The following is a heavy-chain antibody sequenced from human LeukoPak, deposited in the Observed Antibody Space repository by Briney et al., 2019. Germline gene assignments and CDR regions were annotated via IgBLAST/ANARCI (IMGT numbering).Heavy chain of an antibody. CDR2: ITHSGSP. Sequence: RPSETLSLTCGVSSGSLSGYYWRWIRQPPGGGLEWLGEITHSGSPNYNPSLKSRVTISGVTSKKQFSLNLKSVTAADTGVYYCARGVDLWGRGTPVTVSS. CDR1: SGSLSGYY. V-gene: IGHV4-34*01. J-gene: IGHJ2*01. CDR3: ARGVDL.